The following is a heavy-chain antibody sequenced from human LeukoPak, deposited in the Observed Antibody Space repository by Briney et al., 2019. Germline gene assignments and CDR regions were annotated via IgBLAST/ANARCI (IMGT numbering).Heavy chain of an antibody. CDR2: ISYEGNNQ. CDR1: GFAFSSLA. V-gene: IGHV3-30-3*01. CDR3: ARVGSRYCSGANCYDGF. Sequence: GGSLRLSCAVSGFAFSSLAMHWVRQAPGKGLEWVAFISYEGNNQYYADSVKGRFTISRDNSKNTLYLQMNNLRAEDTAIYYCARVGSRYCSGANCYDGFWGQGTLVSVSS. J-gene: IGHJ4*02. D-gene: IGHD2-15*01.